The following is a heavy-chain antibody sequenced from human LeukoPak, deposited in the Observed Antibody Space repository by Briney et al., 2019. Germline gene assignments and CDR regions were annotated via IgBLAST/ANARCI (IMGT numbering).Heavy chain of an antibody. CDR1: GYTFTSYG. V-gene: IGHV1-18*01. CDR3: ARARRGLNSSGAQGKGYFDY. D-gene: IGHD3-16*01. J-gene: IGHJ4*02. Sequence: ASVKVSCKASGYTFTSYGISWVRQAPGQGLEWMGWISAYNGNTNYAQKLQGRVTMTTDTSTSTAYMELRSLRSDDTAVYYCARARRGLNSSGAQGKGYFDYWGQGTLVTVSS. CDR2: ISAYNGNT.